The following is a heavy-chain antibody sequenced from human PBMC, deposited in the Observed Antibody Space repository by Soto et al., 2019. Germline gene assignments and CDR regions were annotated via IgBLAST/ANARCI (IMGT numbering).Heavy chain of an antibody. J-gene: IGHJ4*02. D-gene: IGHD3-10*01. CDR1: GGSFSGYY. Sequence: PSETLSLTCAVYGGSFSGYYWSWIRQPPGKGLEWIGEINHSGSTNYNPSLKSRVTISVDTSKNQFSLKLSSVTAADTAVYYCARDSRYYGSGSYPKTDPYRDYWGQGTLVTVSS. V-gene: IGHV4-34*01. CDR3: ARDSRYYGSGSYPKTDPYRDY. CDR2: INHSGST.